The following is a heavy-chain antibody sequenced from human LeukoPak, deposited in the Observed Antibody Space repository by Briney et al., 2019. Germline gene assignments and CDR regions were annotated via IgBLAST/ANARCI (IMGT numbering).Heavy chain of an antibody. J-gene: IGHJ6*02. D-gene: IGHD3-22*01. CDR2: ISYDGSNK. V-gene: IGHV3-30-3*01. Sequence: GRSLRLSCAASGFTFSSYAMHWVRQAPGKELEGVAVISYDGSNKYYADSVKGRFTISRDNSKNTLYLQMNSLRAEDTAVYYCARGWDYYDSSGPTGMDVWGQGTTVTVSS. CDR3: ARGWDYYDSSGPTGMDV. CDR1: GFTFSSYA.